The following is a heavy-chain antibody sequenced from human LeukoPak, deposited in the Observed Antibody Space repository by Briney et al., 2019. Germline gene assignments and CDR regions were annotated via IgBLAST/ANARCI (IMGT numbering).Heavy chain of an antibody. J-gene: IGHJ3*02. Sequence: GGSLRLSCAAPGFTFTNAWMSWVRQAPGKGLEWVGRIKSKADGGTTDYAPPVKGRFTISRDDSENTLFLQMNSLKTEDTAVYYSTTDLWQWLIQRSWAAFDIWGQGTMVTVSS. CDR3: TTDLWQWLIQRSWAAFDI. D-gene: IGHD6-19*01. CDR1: GFTFTNAW. CDR2: IKSKADGGTT. V-gene: IGHV3-15*01.